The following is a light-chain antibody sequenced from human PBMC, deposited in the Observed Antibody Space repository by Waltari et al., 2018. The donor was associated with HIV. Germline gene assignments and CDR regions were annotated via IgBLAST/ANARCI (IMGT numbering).Light chain of an antibody. V-gene: IGKV2-30*01. CDR2: KVS. J-gene: IGKJ1*01. CDR1: QSLVYSYGNTY. Sequence: DVVMTQSPLSLPVTLGQPASISCRSSQSLVYSYGNTYLNWFHHRPCQSPRRLIYKVSNRDSGVPDRFSGSGAGTDFTLKISRVVAEDVGVYYCMRGTHWPPTFGQGTKVEIK. CDR3: MRGTHWPPT.